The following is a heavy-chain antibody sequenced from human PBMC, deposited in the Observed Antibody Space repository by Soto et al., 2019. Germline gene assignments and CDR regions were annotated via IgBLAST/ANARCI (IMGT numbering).Heavy chain of an antibody. CDR3: ARVVGALGHWFDP. CDR1: GYTFTSYG. CDR2: ISAYNGNT. D-gene: IGHD1-26*01. Sequence: QVQLVQSGAEVKKPGASVKVSCKASGYTFTSYGISWVRQAPGQGLEWMGRISAYNGNTNYAQKLQGRVNKTTDTSTSTAYMELRSLGSDDTAVYYCARVVGALGHWFDPWGQGTLVTVSS. V-gene: IGHV1-18*01. J-gene: IGHJ5*02.